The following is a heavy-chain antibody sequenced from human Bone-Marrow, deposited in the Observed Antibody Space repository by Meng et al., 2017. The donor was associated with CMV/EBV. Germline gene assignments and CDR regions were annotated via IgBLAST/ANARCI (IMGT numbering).Heavy chain of an antibody. J-gene: IGHJ4*02. CDR2: TYYLSKWSN. CDR1: GDSISSNNVA. CDR3: ARAVDDYDSCGYYYWD. Sequence: SETLSLTCAISGDSISSNNVAWNWIRQSPSRGIEWLIRTYYLSKWSNDYAVSVKSRITINPDTSKNQFSLPLNSVTPEDTAVYYCARAVDDYDSCGYYYWDWGQGTMVTVSS. D-gene: IGHD3-22*01. V-gene: IGHV6-1*01.